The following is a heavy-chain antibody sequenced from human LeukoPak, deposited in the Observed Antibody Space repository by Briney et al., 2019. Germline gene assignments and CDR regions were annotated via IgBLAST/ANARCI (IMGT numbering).Heavy chain of an antibody. CDR1: GGSFSGYY. J-gene: IGHJ4*02. CDR2: INHSGST. CDR3: AREGYYDSSGYYYVVGEFDY. V-gene: IGHV4-34*01. Sequence: PSETLSLTCAVYGGSFSGYYWSWIRQPPGKGLEWIGEINHSGSTNYNPSLKSRVTISVDTSKNQFSLKLSSVTAADTAVYYCAREGYYDSSGYYYVVGEFDYWGQGTLVTVSS. D-gene: IGHD3-22*01.